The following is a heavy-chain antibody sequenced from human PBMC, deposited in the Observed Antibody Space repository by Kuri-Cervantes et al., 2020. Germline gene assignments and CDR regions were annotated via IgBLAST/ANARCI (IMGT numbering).Heavy chain of an antibody. CDR3: AKDGGYSYDYYGMDV. CDR1: GFTFSDYY. J-gene: IGHJ6*02. V-gene: IGHV3-11*04. CDR2: ISSSGSTI. D-gene: IGHD5-18*01. Sequence: GESLKISCAASGFTFSDYYMSWIRQAPGKGLEWVSYISSSGSTIYYADSVKGRFTISRDNSKNTLYLQMNSLRAEDTAVYYCAKDGGYSYDYYGMDVWGQGTTVTVSS.